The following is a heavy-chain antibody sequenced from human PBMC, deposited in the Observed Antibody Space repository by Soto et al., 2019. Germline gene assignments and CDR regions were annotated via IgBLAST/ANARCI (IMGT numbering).Heavy chain of an antibody. D-gene: IGHD4-4*01. CDR2: IYPGDSDT. CDR1: GFSFASSW. V-gene: IGHV5-51*03. J-gene: IGHJ4*02. CDR3: ARGDYRVLEF. Sequence: EVQLVQSGAEVKKPGESLKISCKDSGFSFASSWIGWVRQMPGKGLEWMGVIYPGDSDTRYSPSFKGQVTISADKSISTAYLQWSSLPASATAMYYCARGDYRVLEFWGQGTLVTVSS.